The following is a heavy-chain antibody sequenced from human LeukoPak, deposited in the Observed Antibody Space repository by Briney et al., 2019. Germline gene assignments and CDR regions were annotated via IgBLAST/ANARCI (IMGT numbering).Heavy chain of an antibody. CDR2: INTYNGNT. D-gene: IGHD6-19*01. V-gene: IGHV1-18*01. Sequence: GASVKVSCTASGYTFTSSGISWVRQAPGQGLEWMGWINTYNGNTNYAQKLQGRVTMTTDTPTSTAYMELRSLRSDATTVYYCARDEQWLVPISRPFYGMDVWGQGTTVTVSS. CDR1: GYTFTSSG. CDR3: ARDEQWLVPISRPFYGMDV. J-gene: IGHJ6*02.